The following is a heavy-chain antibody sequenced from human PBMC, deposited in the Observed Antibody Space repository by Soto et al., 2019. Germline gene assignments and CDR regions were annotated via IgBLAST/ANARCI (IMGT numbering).Heavy chain of an antibody. D-gene: IGHD6-19*01. V-gene: IGHV4-34*01. CDR2: INHSGST. J-gene: IGHJ4*02. CDR1: GGSFSGYY. CDR3: ARLHSSGWYYFDY. Sequence: SETLSLTCAVYGGSFSGYYWSWIRQPPGKGLEWIGEINHSGSTNYNPSLKSRVTISVDTSKNQFSLKLSSVTAADTAVYYCARLHSSGWYYFDYWGQGTLVTVYS.